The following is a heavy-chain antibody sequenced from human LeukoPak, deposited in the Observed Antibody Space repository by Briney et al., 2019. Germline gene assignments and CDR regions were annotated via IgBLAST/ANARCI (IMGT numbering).Heavy chain of an antibody. CDR1: GFTFRIYA. D-gene: IGHD2-21*02. J-gene: IGHJ4*02. CDR2: IRGTDGST. CDR3: ELYCGGDCYSFSGDY. V-gene: IGHV3-23*01. Sequence: GGSLRLSCAASGFTFRIYAMNWVRQAQGKGLEWVSPIRGTDGSTYYADSVKGRFTISRDNSKNTVYLQINSLRAEDTAVYYCELYCGGDCYSFSGDYWGQGTLVTVSS.